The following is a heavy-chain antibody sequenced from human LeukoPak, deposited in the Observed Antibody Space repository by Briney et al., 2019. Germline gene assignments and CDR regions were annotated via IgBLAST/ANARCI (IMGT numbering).Heavy chain of an antibody. CDR2: ISYGGNT. CDR3: ARDVLVTSSPDAFDV. CDR1: GDSITSNGYS. D-gene: IGHD1-26*01. J-gene: IGHJ3*01. V-gene: IGHV4-31*03. Sequence: SQTLSLTCTVSGDSITSNGYSWTWIRQPPGKGLEWIGYISYGGNTYSKPSLKSRVTISLDASKNQLSLKLTSLTAADTAVYYCARDVLVTSSPDAFDVWGQGTVVRVSS.